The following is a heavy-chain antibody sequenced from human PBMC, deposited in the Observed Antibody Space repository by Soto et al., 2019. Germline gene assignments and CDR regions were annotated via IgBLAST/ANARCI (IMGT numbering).Heavy chain of an antibody. CDR3: AKDRIAVAGPLFDY. D-gene: IGHD6-19*01. J-gene: IGHJ4*02. V-gene: IGHV3-23*01. CDR2: MSGSGGST. CDR1: EFTFSRYS. Sequence: PRGSPRLSFAASEFTFSRYSMSWVRQAPGKGLEWVSGMSGSGGSTFYADSVKGRFTISRDNSKNTLYLQMNSLRADDTALYYCAKDRIAVAGPLFDYWGQGTLVTVSS.